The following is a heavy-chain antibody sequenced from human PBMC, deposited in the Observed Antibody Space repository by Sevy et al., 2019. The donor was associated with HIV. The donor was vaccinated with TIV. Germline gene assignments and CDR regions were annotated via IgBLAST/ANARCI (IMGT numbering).Heavy chain of an antibody. J-gene: IGHJ4*02. D-gene: IGHD6-19*01. Sequence: GGSLRLSCAASAFIFSSYGMNWVRQAPGKGLEWISYISSSSSTIYYADSVKGRFTISRDNAKNSLYLQMNSLSAEDTAVYYCARDLSSGWYGVGDYWGQGTLVTVSS. CDR1: AFIFSSYG. CDR2: ISSSSSTI. V-gene: IGHV3-48*01. CDR3: ARDLSSGWYGVGDY.